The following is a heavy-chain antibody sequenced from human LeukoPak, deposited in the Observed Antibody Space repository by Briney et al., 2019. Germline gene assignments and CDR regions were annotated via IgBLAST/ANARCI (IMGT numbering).Heavy chain of an antibody. CDR2: IYYSGST. CDR1: GGSISSYY. V-gene: IGHV4-59*01. CDR3: ARVSGWFDP. D-gene: IGHD3-10*01. Sequence: PSETLSLTCTVSGGSISSYYWSWIRQPPGKGLEWIGYIYYSGSTTYNPSLKSRVTISVDTSKNQSALRLSSVTAADTAVYYWARVSGWFDPWGQGTLVTVSS. J-gene: IGHJ5*02.